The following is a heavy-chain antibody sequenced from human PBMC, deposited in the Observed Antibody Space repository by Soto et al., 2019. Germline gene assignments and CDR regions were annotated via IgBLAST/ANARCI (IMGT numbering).Heavy chain of an antibody. D-gene: IGHD6-13*01. CDR3: ARDLIVAAGTQRSYYYGRDG. V-gene: IGHV4-38-2*02. J-gene: IGHJ6*02. CDR2: INHSGST. CDR1: CYSISRGYF. Sequence: VTLAVTCGASCYSISRGYFWCWIRPHPGKGLEWIGSINHSGSTYYKPSLKSRVTISADTSKNQFSLKLTSVTAADTAVYYCARDLIVAAGTQRSYYYGRDGCRPRTTVIVSS.